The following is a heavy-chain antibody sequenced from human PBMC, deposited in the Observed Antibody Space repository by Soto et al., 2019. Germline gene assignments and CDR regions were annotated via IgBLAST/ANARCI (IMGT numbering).Heavy chain of an antibody. D-gene: IGHD6-25*01. CDR3: ARAAPFYLDH. J-gene: IGHJ4*02. Sequence: GGSLRLSCAASGFTFSSYAMKWVRQAPGKGLEWVSLIGESGTPTYYADSVKGRFTISRDNSKSTLYLQINSLRAEDTAIYYCARAAPFYLDHWGQGILVTVSS. CDR1: GFTFSSYA. CDR2: IGESGTPT. V-gene: IGHV3-23*01.